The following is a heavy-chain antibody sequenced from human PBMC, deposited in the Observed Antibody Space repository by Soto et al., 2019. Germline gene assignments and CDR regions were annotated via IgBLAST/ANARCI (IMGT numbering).Heavy chain of an antibody. J-gene: IGHJ4*02. CDR1: GGSISSGDYD. CDR3: ASQYYYDSSGYYYLGY. Sequence: SSESLSLTCTVCGGSISSGDYDGSWIRQPPGKGLEWIGYIYYSGSTYYNPSLKSRVTISVDTSKNQFSLKLSSVTAADTAVYYCASQYYYDSSGYYYLGYWGQGTLVTVSS. V-gene: IGHV4-30-4*01. D-gene: IGHD3-22*01. CDR2: IYYSGST.